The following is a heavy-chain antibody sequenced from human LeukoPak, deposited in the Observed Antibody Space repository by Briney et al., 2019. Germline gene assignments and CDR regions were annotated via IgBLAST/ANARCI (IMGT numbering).Heavy chain of an antibody. CDR2: IYTSGST. Sequence: PSQTLFLTCTVSGGSISSGSYYWSWIRQPAGKGLEWIGRIYTSGSTNYNPSLKGRVTISVDTSKNQFSLKLSSVTAADTAVYYCARVGKYYYDSSDRADYWGQGTLVTVSS. D-gene: IGHD3-22*01. CDR1: GGSISSGSYY. V-gene: IGHV4-61*02. CDR3: ARVGKYYYDSSDRADY. J-gene: IGHJ4*02.